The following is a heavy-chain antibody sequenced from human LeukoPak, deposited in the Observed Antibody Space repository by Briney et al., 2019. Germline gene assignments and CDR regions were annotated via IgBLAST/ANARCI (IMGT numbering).Heavy chain of an antibody. V-gene: IGHV4-59*08. J-gene: IGHJ6*02. Sequence: SETLSLTCTVAGGSLSSYYWNWIRQPPGKGLEWIGYIYDSGSTHYNPSLKSRVTISVDTSKTQFSLKLSSVTAADAAVYYCARSDLEYYYYYYGMDVWGQGTTVTVSS. CDR3: ARSDLEYYYYYYGMDV. D-gene: IGHD2-21*01. CDR1: GGSLSSYY. CDR2: IYDSGST.